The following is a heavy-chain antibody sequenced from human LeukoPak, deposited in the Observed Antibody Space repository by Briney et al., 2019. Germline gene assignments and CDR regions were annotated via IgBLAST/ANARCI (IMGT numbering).Heavy chain of an antibody. CDR3: ASGSGSYYPFDP. CDR2: IYSGGST. J-gene: IGHJ5*02. Sequence: GGSLRLSCAASGFTFSSCAMHWVRQAPGKGLEWVAVIYSGGSTYYADSVKGRFTISRDNSKNTLYLQMNSLRAEDTAVYYCASGSGSYYPFDPWGQGTLVTVSS. CDR1: GFTFSSCA. D-gene: IGHD1-26*01. V-gene: IGHV3-53*01.